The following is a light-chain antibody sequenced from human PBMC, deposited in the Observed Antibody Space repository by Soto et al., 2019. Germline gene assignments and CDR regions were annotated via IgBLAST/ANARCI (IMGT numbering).Light chain of an antibody. V-gene: IGKV1-5*03. Sequence: ILMSQSPSSLSASVGDRVTITCRARQDLGQWLAWYQQKPGNAPNLLIYKSSTLREGVPSRFSGFGSGTEYILTSSDLQPDDFGTHYCQQYSTYGTFGQGTMGEIK. CDR2: KSS. J-gene: IGKJ1*01. CDR1: QDLGQW. CDR3: QQYSTYGT.